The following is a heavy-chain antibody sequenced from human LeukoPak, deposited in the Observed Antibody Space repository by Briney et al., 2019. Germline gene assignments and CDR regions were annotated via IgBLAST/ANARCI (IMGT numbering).Heavy chain of an antibody. J-gene: IGHJ4*02. CDR2: IYYSGST. CDR3: ARGDGIAVAGTWEYYFDY. D-gene: IGHD6-19*01. Sequence: PSQTLSLTCTVSGGSISSGDYYWSWIRQPPGKGLEWIGYIYYSGSTYYNPSLKSRVTISVDTSKNPFSLKLSSVTAADTAVYYCARGDGIAVAGTWEYYFDYWGQGTLVTVSS. CDR1: GGSISSGDYY. V-gene: IGHV4-30-4*08.